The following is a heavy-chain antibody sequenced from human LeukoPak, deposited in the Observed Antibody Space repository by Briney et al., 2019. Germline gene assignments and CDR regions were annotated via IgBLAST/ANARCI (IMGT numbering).Heavy chain of an antibody. V-gene: IGHV3-21*01. CDR2: ISSSSSYI. J-gene: IGHJ4*02. Sequence: GGSLRLSCAASGFTFSSYSMNWVRQAPGKGLEWVSSISSSSSYIYYADSVKGRFTISRDNAKNSLYLQMNSLRAEDTAVYYCARVVGGQYTMVRGYIDYWGQGTLVTVSS. D-gene: IGHD3-10*01. CDR3: ARVVGGQYTMVRGYIDY. CDR1: GFTFSSYS.